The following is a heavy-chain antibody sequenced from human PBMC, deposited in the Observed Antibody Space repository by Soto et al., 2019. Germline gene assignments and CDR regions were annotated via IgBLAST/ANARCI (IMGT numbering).Heavy chain of an antibody. CDR3: ARAGLSYFDY. V-gene: IGHV3-48*02. CDR2: ITSSSGTK. Sequence: GGSLRLSCAGSGFTFSNYSMNWVRQAPGKGLEWVSYITSSSGTKYYADSVRGRFTISRDNAQNSLFLQMNNLSDEDTAVYYCARAGLSYFDYWGQGTLVTVSS. CDR1: GFTFSNYS. D-gene: IGHD3-16*02. J-gene: IGHJ4*02.